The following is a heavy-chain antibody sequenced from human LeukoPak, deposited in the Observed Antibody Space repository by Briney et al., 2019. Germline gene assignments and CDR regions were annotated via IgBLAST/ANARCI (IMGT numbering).Heavy chain of an antibody. Sequence: ASVKVSCKASGYTFTSYYMHWVRQAPGQGLEWMGWISAYNGNTNYAQKLQGRVTMTTDTSTSTAYMELRSLRSDDTAVYYCARGAIPYDSSGYYGWEFDYWGQGTLVTVSS. D-gene: IGHD3-22*01. CDR2: ISAYNGNT. V-gene: IGHV1-18*04. CDR1: GYTFTSYY. J-gene: IGHJ4*02. CDR3: ARGAIPYDSSGYYGWEFDY.